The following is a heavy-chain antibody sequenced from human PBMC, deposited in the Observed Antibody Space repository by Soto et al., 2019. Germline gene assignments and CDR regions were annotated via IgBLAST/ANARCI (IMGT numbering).Heavy chain of an antibody. V-gene: IGHV4-59*01. CDR3: ARNRHFDY. CDR1: GASISNYY. CDR2: IYYSGNT. J-gene: IGHJ4*02. Sequence: SETLSLTCTVSGASISNYYWSWIRQSPGKGLEWVGYIYYSGNTNYNPSLKSRVTISVDTSKNQFSLKLSSVTAADTAVYYCARNRHFDYWGQGALVTVSS.